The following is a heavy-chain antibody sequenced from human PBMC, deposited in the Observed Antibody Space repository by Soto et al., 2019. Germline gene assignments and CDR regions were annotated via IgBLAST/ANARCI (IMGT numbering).Heavy chain of an antibody. CDR1: GYTLTELS. J-gene: IGHJ4*02. V-gene: IGHV1-24*01. D-gene: IGHD3-9*01. Sequence: ASVKVSCKVSGYTLTELSMHWVRQAPGKGLEWMGGFDPEDGETIYAQKFQGRVTMTEDTSTDTAYMELSSLRSEDTAVYYCATIVFSLRYFGLLLTRPSEYFFDYWGKGTLVTFSS. CDR2: FDPEDGET. CDR3: ATIVFSLRYFGLLLTRPSEYFFDY.